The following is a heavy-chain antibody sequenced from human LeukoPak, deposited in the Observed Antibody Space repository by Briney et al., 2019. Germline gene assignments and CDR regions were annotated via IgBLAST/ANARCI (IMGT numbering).Heavy chain of an antibody. D-gene: IGHD2-2*01. Sequence: GGSLRLSCAASGFTFSSYEMNWVRQAPGKGLEWVSYISSSGSTIYYADSVKGRFTISRDNAKNSLYLQMNSLRAEDTAVYYCAREAPDGIVVVPAATSLDYWGQGTLVTVSS. J-gene: IGHJ4*02. CDR2: ISSSGSTI. CDR1: GFTFSSYE. CDR3: AREAPDGIVVVPAATSLDY. V-gene: IGHV3-48*03.